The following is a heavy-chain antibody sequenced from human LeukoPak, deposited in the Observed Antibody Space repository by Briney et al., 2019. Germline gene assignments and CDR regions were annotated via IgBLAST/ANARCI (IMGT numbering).Heavy chain of an antibody. CDR1: GYTFTGYY. J-gene: IGHJ5*02. CDR2: INPNSGGT. CDR3: ARDLDSSSWYGYNWFDP. Sequence: ASVKVSCKASGYTFTGYYMHWVRQAPGQGLEWMGWINPNSGGTNYAQKFQGRVTMTRDTSISTAYMGLSRLRSDDTAVYYCARDLDSSSWYGYNWFDPWGQGTLVTVSS. D-gene: IGHD6-13*01. V-gene: IGHV1-2*02.